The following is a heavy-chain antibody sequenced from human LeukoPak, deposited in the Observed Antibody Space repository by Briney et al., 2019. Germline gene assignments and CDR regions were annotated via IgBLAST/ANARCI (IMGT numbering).Heavy chain of an antibody. D-gene: IGHD3-3*01. J-gene: IGHJ4*02. CDR3: AKEHGSGRILFDY. Sequence: PGGSLRLSCAASGFTFSSYSMNWVRQAPGKGLEWVSSISSSSSYIYYADSVKGRFTISRDNSKNTLYLQMNSLRAEDTAVYYCAKEHGSGRILFDYWGQGTLVTVSS. CDR2: ISSSSSYI. CDR1: GFTFSSYS. V-gene: IGHV3-21*04.